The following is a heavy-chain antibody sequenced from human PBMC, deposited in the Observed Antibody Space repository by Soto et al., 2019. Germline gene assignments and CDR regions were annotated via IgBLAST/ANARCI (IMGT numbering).Heavy chain of an antibody. D-gene: IGHD3-10*01. J-gene: IGHJ4*02. CDR1: GFTFSSST. V-gene: IGHV3-21*06. CDR2: ISSSSSYI. Sequence: LRLSCTGSGFTFSSSTMTWVRQGPGKGLEWVSSISSSSSYIYFADSLKGRFTISRDNAKNSLYLQMNSLRAEDTAVYYCARDIGEMSAVWGQGTQVTVSS. CDR3: ARDIGEMSAV.